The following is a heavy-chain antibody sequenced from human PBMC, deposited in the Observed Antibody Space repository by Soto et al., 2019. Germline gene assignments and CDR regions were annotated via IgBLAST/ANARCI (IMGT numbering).Heavy chain of an antibody. CDR2: IKSKTDGETV. D-gene: IGHD2-15*01. V-gene: IGHV3-15*07. CDR1: GFSFSNAW. Sequence: EVQLVESGGGLVKPGGSLRLSCTASGFSFSNAWMNWVRQAPGKGLEWVGRIKSKTDGETVDYAAPVKDTFTISRDDSKNTLYLQMNSLRIEDTAVYYCNTGVVAAQHNYWGQGTLVTVSS. J-gene: IGHJ4*02. CDR3: NTGVVAAQHNY.